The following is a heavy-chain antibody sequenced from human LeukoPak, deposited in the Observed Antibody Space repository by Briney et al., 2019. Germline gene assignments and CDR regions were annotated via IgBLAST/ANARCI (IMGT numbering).Heavy chain of an antibody. CDR1: GFTFSSYS. D-gene: IGHD1-26*01. CDR2: ISSSSSYI. Sequence: GGSLRLSCAASGFTFSSYSMNWVRQAPGKGLEWVSSISSSSSYIYYADSVKGRFTISRDNAKNSLYLQMNSLRAEDTAVYYCARALIVGAPTGWFDPWGQGTLVTVSS. J-gene: IGHJ5*02. V-gene: IGHV3-21*01. CDR3: ARALIVGAPTGWFDP.